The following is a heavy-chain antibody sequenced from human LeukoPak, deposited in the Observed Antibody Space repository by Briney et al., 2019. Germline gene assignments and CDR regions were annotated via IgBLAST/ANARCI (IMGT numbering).Heavy chain of an antibody. CDR3: ARVGVAAPEYFQH. V-gene: IGHV1-18*01. J-gene: IGHJ1*01. CDR2: ISAYNGNT. D-gene: IGHD6-13*01. CDR1: GYTFTSYG. Sequence: GASVRVSCKASGYTFTSYGISWVRQAPGQGLEWMGRISAYNGNTNYAQTLQGRVTMTTDTSTSTAYMELRSLSSDDTAVYYCARVGVAAPEYFQHWGQGTLVTVSS.